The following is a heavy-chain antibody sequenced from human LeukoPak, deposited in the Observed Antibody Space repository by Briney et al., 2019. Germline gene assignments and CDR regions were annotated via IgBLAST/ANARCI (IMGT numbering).Heavy chain of an antibody. CDR3: ARDLRPRFGEYWFDP. J-gene: IGHJ5*02. CDR1: GGSISSSSYY. V-gene: IGHV4-39*07. CDR2: IYYSGST. D-gene: IGHD3-10*01. Sequence: SETLSLTCTVSGGSISSSSYYWGWIRQPPGKGLEWIGGIYYSGSTYYNPSLKSRVTISVDTSKNQFSLKLSSVTAADTAVYYCARDLRPRFGEYWFDPWGQGTLVTVSS.